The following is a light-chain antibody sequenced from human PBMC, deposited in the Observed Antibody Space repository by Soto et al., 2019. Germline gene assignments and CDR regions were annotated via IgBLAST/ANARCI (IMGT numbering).Light chain of an antibody. CDR3: QQFGSLIT. Sequence: DIVLTQSPATLSLSPGERATLSCGASQSITNNYLAWYQQKPGLAPRLLIYDTSKRATGIPDRFSGSGSGTDFSLTISRLEPEGFAAYYCQQFGSLITFGGGTKVEIK. J-gene: IGKJ4*01. CDR2: DTS. V-gene: IGKV3D-20*01. CDR1: QSITNNY.